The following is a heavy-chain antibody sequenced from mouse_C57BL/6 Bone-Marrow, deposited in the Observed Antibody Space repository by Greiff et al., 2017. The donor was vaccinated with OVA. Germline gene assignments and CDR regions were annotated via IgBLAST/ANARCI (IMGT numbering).Heavy chain of an antibody. V-gene: IGHV1-42*01. J-gene: IGHJ2*01. Sequence: VQLQQSGPELVKPGASVKISCKASGYSFTGYYMNWVKQSPEKSLEWIGEINPSTGGTTYNQKFKAKATLTVDKSSSTAYMQLKSLTSEDSAVYYCARGGYYGSSSYWGQGTTLTVSS. D-gene: IGHD1-1*01. CDR2: INPSTGGT. CDR1: GYSFTGYY. CDR3: ARGGYYGSSSY.